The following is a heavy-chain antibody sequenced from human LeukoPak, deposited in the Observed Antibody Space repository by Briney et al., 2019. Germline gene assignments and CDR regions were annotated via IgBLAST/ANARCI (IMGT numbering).Heavy chain of an antibody. V-gene: IGHV4-4*07. CDR2: IYTSGST. CDR3: ARGGVRYFDWGDGMDV. D-gene: IGHD3-9*01. J-gene: IGHJ6*02. CDR1: GGSISSYY. Sequence: SETLSLTCTVSGGSISSYYWSWIRQPAGKGLEWIGRIYTSGSTNYNPSLKSRVTMPVDTSKNQFSLKLNSVTAADTAVYYCARGGVRYFDWGDGMDVWGQGTTVTVSS.